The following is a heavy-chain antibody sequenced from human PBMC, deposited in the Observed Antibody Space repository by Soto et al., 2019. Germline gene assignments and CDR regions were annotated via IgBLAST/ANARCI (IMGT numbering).Heavy chain of an antibody. D-gene: IGHD3-10*01. CDR3: ARDVGSGHGPGDAHNFDD. CDR2: IYYSGSS. V-gene: IGHV4-4*08. J-gene: IGHJ4*01. Sequence: SETLSLTCTVSGGSISGYYWSWIRQPPGKGLEWIAYIYYSGSSNSNPSLKSRVTISVDTSKNQFSLKLSSVTAADTAVYYCARDVGSGHGPGDAHNFDDGGHGPLVRVPS. CDR1: GGSISGYY.